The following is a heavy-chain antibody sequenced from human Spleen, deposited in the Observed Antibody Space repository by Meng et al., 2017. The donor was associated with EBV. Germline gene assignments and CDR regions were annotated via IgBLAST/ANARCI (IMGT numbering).Heavy chain of an antibody. CDR3: ARDSSGWYDY. CDR2: IRNKANSYTT. D-gene: IGHD6-19*01. CDR1: GFTFSNPY. V-gene: IGHV3-72*01. Sequence: VQLVESGGGLVQPGGSLSLSCAASGFTFSNPYMDWVRRDPGKGLEWVGRIRNKANSYTTEYAASVKGRFTISRDDSQISLYLQMISLKTEDTAVYYCARDSSGWYDYWGQGTLVTVSS. J-gene: IGHJ4*02.